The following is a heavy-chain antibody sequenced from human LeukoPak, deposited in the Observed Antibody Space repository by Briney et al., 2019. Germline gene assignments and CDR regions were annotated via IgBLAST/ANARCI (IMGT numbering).Heavy chain of an antibody. J-gene: IGHJ4*02. V-gene: IGHV3-74*01. CDR3: ARDQGGYSYGWDFDY. CDR2: INSDGYSI. CDR1: GFTFSNFW. D-gene: IGHD5-18*01. Sequence: GGSVRLSCAGSGFTFSNFWMHRVRQAPGKGLVWVSRINSDGYSISYADSVKGRFTISRDNAKNTLYLQMNSLRAEDTAVYYCARDQGGYSYGWDFDYWGQGTLVTVSS.